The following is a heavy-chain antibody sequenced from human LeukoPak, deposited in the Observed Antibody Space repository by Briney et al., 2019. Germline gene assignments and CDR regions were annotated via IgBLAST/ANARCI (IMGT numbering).Heavy chain of an antibody. Sequence: GESLKISCKASGYTFTSYWIAWVRQMPGKGLEWMGIIYPDDSDTRYSPSFQGQVTISADKSISTAYLQWSSLKASDTAMYYCARRAVAGTTREYFDYWGQGTLVTVSS. J-gene: IGHJ4*02. CDR3: ARRAVAGTTREYFDY. V-gene: IGHV5-51*01. D-gene: IGHD2/OR15-2a*01. CDR2: IYPDDSDT. CDR1: GYTFTSYW.